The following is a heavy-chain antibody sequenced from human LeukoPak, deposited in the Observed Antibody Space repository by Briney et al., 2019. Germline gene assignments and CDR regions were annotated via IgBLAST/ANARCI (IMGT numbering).Heavy chain of an antibody. J-gene: IGHJ4*02. CDR3: ARVSDYYDSSGPIQAFDY. V-gene: IGHV4-59*01. CDR2: IYYSGST. CDR1: GGSISSYY. Sequence: PSETLSLTCTVSGGSISSYYWSWIRQPPGKGLEWIGYIYYSGSTNYNPSLKSRVTISVDTSKNQFSLKLSSVTAADTAVYYCARVSDYYDSSGPIQAFDYWGQGTLVTVSS. D-gene: IGHD3-22*01.